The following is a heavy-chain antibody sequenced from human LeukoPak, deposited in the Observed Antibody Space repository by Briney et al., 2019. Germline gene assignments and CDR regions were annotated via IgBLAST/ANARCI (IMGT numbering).Heavy chain of an antibody. Sequence: GGSLRLSCAASGFTVSSNYMSWVRQAPGKGLEWVSTIYSGGSTYYADSVKGRFTISRDISKNTLYLQMNSLRGEDPAVYYCARNGYTSGWYRNWGQGTLVTVSS. D-gene: IGHD6-19*01. CDR1: GFTVSSNY. V-gene: IGHV3-53*01. CDR2: IYSGGST. CDR3: ARNGYTSGWYRN. J-gene: IGHJ4*02.